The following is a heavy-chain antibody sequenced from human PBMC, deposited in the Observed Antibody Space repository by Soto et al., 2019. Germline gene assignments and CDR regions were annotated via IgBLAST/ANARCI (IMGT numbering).Heavy chain of an antibody. CDR2: IIPIFGTA. J-gene: IGHJ4*02. CDR3: ASSSGNNYGVGTNYYFDY. V-gene: IGHV1-69*06. Sequence: QVQLVQSGAEVKKPGSSVKVSCKTSGGTFSTYSIVWVRQAPGEGLEWMGGIIPIFGTANYAQKFQDRVTITADKSTNTAFMELSSLKSEDTGMYYCASSSGNNYGVGTNYYFDYWGQGTLVTVSS. CDR1: GGTFSTYS. D-gene: IGHD1-26*01.